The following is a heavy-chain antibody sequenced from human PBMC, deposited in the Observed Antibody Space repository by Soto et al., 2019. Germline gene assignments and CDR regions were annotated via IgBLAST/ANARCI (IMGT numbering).Heavy chain of an antibody. Sequence: PGGSLRLSCAASGFTFSSYAMTWVRQAPGKGLEWVSTVSGSGGSTYYADSVKGRFTISRDNSKNTLYLQMDSLRADDTAVYYCAKNWDTTGYYPPDAFDIWGQGTMVPVSS. CDR2: VSGSGGST. V-gene: IGHV3-23*01. D-gene: IGHD3-22*01. CDR3: AKNWDTTGYYPPDAFDI. CDR1: GFTFSSYA. J-gene: IGHJ3*02.